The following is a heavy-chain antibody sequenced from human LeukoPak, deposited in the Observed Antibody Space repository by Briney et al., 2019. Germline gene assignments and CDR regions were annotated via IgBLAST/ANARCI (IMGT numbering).Heavy chain of an antibody. CDR2: ISAYNGNT. CDR3: ARDRYPGYYDSSGYPIGGY. D-gene: IGHD3-22*01. V-gene: IGHV1-18*01. J-gene: IGHJ4*02. Sequence: ASVKVSCKASGGTFSSYVISWVRQAPGQGLEWMGWISAYNGNTNYAQKLQGRVTMTTDTSTSTAYMELRSLRSDDTAVYYCARDRYPGYYDSSGYPIGGYWGQGTLVTVSS. CDR1: GGTFSSYV.